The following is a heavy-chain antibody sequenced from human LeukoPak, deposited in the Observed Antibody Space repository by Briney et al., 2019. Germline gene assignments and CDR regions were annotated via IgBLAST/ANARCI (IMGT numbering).Heavy chain of an antibody. Sequence: ASVKVSCKASGYTLTDNHLYWVRQAPGQGLEWMGWIDPNSGVTNFAQNFQGRLTMTTDTSISTAYMELSRLTTDDTTVYYCARELGINAFDVWGQGTLVTVSS. CDR1: GYTLTDNH. J-gene: IGHJ3*01. CDR2: IDPNSGVT. V-gene: IGHV1-2*02. D-gene: IGHD1-26*01. CDR3: ARELGINAFDV.